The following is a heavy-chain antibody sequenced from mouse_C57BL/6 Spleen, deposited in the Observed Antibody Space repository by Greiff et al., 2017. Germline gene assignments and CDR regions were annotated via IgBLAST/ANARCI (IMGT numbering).Heavy chain of an antibody. J-gene: IGHJ2*01. CDR1: GYTFTSYT. Sequence: QVQLQQSGAELARPGASVKMSCKASGYTFTSYTMHWVKQRPGQGLEWIGYINPSSGYTKYNQKFKGKATLTADKSSSTAYMQLSSLTSEDSAVYYCASSGLLLRGDYWGQGTTLTVSS. CDR3: ASSGLLLRGDY. D-gene: IGHD1-1*01. CDR2: INPSSGYT. V-gene: IGHV1-4*01.